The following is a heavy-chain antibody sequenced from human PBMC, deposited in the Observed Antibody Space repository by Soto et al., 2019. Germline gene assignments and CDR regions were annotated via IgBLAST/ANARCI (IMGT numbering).Heavy chain of an antibody. CDR3: AKLSCTSSTCYFPGWFDP. J-gene: IGHJ5*02. V-gene: IGHV4-30-2*05. Sequence: PSETLSLTCIVSGASISTGGYSWSWIRQPPGKGPEWIGYIYESGRTYYKPSLKSRLTISVDTTKNQFSLQLKSMTAADTAVYYCAKLSCTSSTCYFPGWFDPWGQGTLVTVSS. D-gene: IGHD2-2*01. CDR1: GASISTGGYS. CDR2: IYESGRT.